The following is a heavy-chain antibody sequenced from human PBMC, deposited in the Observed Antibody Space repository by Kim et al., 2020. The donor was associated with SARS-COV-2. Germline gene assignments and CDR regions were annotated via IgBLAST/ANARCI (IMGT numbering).Heavy chain of an antibody. D-gene: IGHD3-16*01. CDR2: ISSSSRTI. CDR3: GGIKGRVGASDY. J-gene: IGHJ4*02. CDR1: GFTFSSYS. Sequence: GGSLRLSCAASGFTFSSYSMNWVRQAPGKGLEWVGSISSSSRTIYYADSVKGRFTISRNNAKNSLYRQMDSLRAEDTAWYYWGGIKGRVGASDYWGQG. V-gene: IGHV3-21*01.